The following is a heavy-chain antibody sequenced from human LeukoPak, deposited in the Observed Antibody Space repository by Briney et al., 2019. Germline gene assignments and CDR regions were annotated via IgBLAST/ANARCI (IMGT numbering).Heavy chain of an antibody. V-gene: IGHV3-21*01. D-gene: IGHD2-15*01. J-gene: IGHJ4*02. Sequence: GGSLRLSCTASGFTFSNHAMTWVRQAPGKGLEWVSSMSSGGTYIYYADSVRGRFTISRDNAKNSLYQVMNSLRAEDTATYYCARDRPTGASRVFVVQWGQGTLVTVSS. CDR3: ARDRPTGASRVFVVQ. CDR1: GFTFSNHA. CDR2: MSSGGTYI.